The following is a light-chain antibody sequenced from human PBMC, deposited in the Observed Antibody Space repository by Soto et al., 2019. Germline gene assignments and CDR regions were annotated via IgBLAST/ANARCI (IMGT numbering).Light chain of an antibody. J-gene: IGKJ4*01. Sequence: EIVMTQSPATLSVSPGETATLSCRASQSVCYNLAWYQQKPGQGPRLLIYGAFTRATGIPARFSGSGSGTYFTLTISSLQSEDFAVYYCQQYKNWPPLTFGGGTKVEIK. CDR3: QQYKNWPPLT. V-gene: IGKV3-15*01. CDR2: GAF. CDR1: QSVCYN.